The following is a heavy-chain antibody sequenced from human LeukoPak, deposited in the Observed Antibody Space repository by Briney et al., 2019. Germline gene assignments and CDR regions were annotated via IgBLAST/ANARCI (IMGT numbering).Heavy chain of an antibody. J-gene: IGHJ6*02. CDR1: GGSISSYY. CDR2: IYYSGST. Sequence: SETLSLTCTVSGGSISSYYWSWIRQPPGKGLEWIGYIYYSGSTNYNPSLKSRVTISVDTSKNLFSLKLSSVTAADTAVYYCARGRDCSSTSCYSGYYHYDMDVWGQGTTVTVSS. CDR3: ARGRDCSSTSCYSGYYHYDMDV. V-gene: IGHV4-59*01. D-gene: IGHD2-2*02.